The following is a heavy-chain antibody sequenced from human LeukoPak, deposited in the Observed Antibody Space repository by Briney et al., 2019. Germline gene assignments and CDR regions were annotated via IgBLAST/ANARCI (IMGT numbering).Heavy chain of an antibody. CDR2: VDPEDGKT. J-gene: IGHJ4*02. Sequence: GASVKVSCKASGYTFSDYFMHWVQQALGKGLVWMGRVDPEDGKTKYAEKFQGRVTITADTSTDTAYMELSSLRSEDTAVYYCATVDYWGQGTLVTVSS. V-gene: IGHV1-69-2*01. CDR3: ATVDY. CDR1: GYTFSDYF.